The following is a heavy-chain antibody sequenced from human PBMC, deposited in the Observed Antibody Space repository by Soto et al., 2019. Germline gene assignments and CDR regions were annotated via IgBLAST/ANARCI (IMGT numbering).Heavy chain of an antibody. CDR2: FTSGGST. CDR3: ARTDKYNSQSSGWANRFDY. CDR1: GFIFSNYA. J-gene: IGHJ4*02. Sequence: EVQLLESGGDLVQPGGSLRLSCAASGFIFSNYAMTWVRQAPGKGPEWVSTFTSGGSTYYRDTVKGRFTISRDNSKNTLYLQMNSPRAEDTAVYYCARTDKYNSQSSGWANRFDYWGQGTLVTVSS. V-gene: IGHV3-23*01. D-gene: IGHD6-19*01.